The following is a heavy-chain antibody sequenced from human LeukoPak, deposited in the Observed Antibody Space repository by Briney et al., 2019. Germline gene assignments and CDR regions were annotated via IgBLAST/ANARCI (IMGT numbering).Heavy chain of an antibody. CDR3: TTLPMEYYYYYGMDV. CDR2: IRSKANSYAT. V-gene: IGHV3-73*01. D-gene: IGHD1-1*01. Sequence: GGSLRLSCAASGFTFSGSAMHWVRQASGKGLEWVGRIRSKANSYATAYAASVKGRFTISRDDSKNTAYLQMNSLKTEDTAVYYCTTLPMEYYYYYGMDVWGQGTTVTVSS. J-gene: IGHJ6*02. CDR1: GFTFSGSA.